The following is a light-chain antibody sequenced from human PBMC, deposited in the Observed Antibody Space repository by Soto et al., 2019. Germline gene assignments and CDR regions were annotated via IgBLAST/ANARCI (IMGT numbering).Light chain of an antibody. CDR3: QQYNKWPQWT. CDR1: QNVYRY. J-gene: IGKJ1*01. CDR2: DTS. V-gene: IGKV3-11*01. Sequence: EIVLTQSPATLSLSPGERAALSCRASQNVYRYLAWYQQKPGQAPRLLISDTSNRATGIPARFSGSGSGTEFPLTISSLQSEDFAVYYCQQYNKWPQWTFGQGTKVDIK.